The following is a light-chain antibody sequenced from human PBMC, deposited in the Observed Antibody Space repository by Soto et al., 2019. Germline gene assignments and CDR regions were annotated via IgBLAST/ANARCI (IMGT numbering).Light chain of an antibody. V-gene: IGKV3-11*01. CDR1: QSVSSY. CDR3: QQRRNWPPLT. CDR2: DAS. J-gene: IGKJ4*01. Sequence: IVLTQSPATLSLSPGERATLSCRASQSVSSYLAWYQQKPGQAPRLLIYDASNRATGIPARFSGSGSGTDFTLTISSLEPEDFAGYYCQQRRNWPPLTFCGGTKVEIK.